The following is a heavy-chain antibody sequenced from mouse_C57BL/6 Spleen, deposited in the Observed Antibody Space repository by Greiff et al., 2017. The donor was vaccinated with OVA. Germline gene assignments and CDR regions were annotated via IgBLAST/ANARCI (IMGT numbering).Heavy chain of an antibody. CDR2: IYPGGGDT. V-gene: IGHV1-82*01. CDR3: ARPRGAMDY. Sequence: QVQLKQSGPELVKPGASVKISCKASGYAFSSSWMNWVKQRPGKGLEWIGRIYPGGGDTNYNGKFKGKATLTADKSSSTAYMQLSSLTSEDSAVYFCARPRGAMDYWGQGTSVTVSS. J-gene: IGHJ4*01. CDR1: GYAFSSSW.